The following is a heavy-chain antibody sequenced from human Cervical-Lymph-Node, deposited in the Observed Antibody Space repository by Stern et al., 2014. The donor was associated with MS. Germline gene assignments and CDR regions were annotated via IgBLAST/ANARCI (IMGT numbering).Heavy chain of an antibody. D-gene: IGHD2-15*01. Sequence: EVQLVQSGGGLVQPGESLRLSCAVSGFNFSDHYIDWVRQGPGKGLEWVGRISNKGHGDTTEYVASVKGRFIISRSDSSNSLYLQMNSLKTEDTAVYYCVLTPIIWGQGTLVTVSS. V-gene: IGHV3-72*01. CDR3: VLTPII. CDR2: ISNKGHGDTT. J-gene: IGHJ3*02. CDR1: GFNFSDHY.